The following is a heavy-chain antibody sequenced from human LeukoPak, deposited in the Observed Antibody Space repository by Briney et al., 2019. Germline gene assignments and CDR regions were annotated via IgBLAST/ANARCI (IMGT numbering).Heavy chain of an antibody. CDR3: AREAIGVAGNFDY. CDR2: IYYSGST. Sequence: SETLSPTCTVSGGSISSYYWSWIRQPPGKGLEWIGYIYYSGSTNYNPSLKSRVTISVDTSKNQFSLKLSSVTAADTAVYYCAREAIGVAGNFDYWGQGTLVTVSS. J-gene: IGHJ4*02. V-gene: IGHV4-59*01. D-gene: IGHD6-19*01. CDR1: GGSISSYY.